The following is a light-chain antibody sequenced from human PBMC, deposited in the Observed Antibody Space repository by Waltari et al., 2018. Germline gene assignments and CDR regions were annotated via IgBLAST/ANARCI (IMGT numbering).Light chain of an antibody. CDR3: HSRDTSSTRF. CDR2: GQN. V-gene: IGLV3-19*01. CDR1: SLRRYS. Sequence: SSDLTQDPAVSVALGQTVRITCQGDSLRRYSASWYQQRPGQVPILVLYGQNDRPSGIPDRFSGSTSGNTASLTITGAQAEDEADYYCHSRDTSSTRFFGGGTRLTV. J-gene: IGLJ2*01.